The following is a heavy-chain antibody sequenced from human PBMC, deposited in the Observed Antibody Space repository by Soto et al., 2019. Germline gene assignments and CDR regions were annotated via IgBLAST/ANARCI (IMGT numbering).Heavy chain of an antibody. J-gene: IGHJ6*02. V-gene: IGHV1-46*01. Sequence: ASVKVSCKASGYTFTSYYMHWVRQAPGQGLEWMGIINPSGGSTSYAQKLQGRVTMTRDTSTSTVYMELSSLRYEDTAVYYCARAGPSSGSYYYYYGMDVWGQGTTVTVSS. D-gene: IGHD5-12*01. CDR2: INPSGGST. CDR3: ARAGPSSGSYYYYYGMDV. CDR1: GYTFTSYY.